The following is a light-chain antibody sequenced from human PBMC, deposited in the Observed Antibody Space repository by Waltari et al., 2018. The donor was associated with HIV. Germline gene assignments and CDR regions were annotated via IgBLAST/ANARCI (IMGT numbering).Light chain of an antibody. CDR3: QQRRDWPLT. Sequence: EIVLTQSPATLSLSPGERATLSCTASENISNYLGWYQQRPGQAPRLLIHAASNRAPGVPDRFTGSGSEKYFTLTISSLEAEDFAVYFCQQRRDWPLTFGGGTKVEIK. J-gene: IGKJ4*01. CDR1: ENISNY. V-gene: IGKV3-11*01. CDR2: AAS.